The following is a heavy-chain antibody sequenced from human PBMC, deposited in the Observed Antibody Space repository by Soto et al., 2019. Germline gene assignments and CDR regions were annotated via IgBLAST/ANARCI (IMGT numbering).Heavy chain of an antibody. CDR2: IYYSGST. V-gene: IGHV4-39*01. CDR3: ARGYDFWSGYYYYYYYGMDV. CDR1: GGSISSSSYY. J-gene: IGHJ6*02. D-gene: IGHD3-3*01. Sequence: SETLSLTCTVSGGSISSSSYYWGWIRQPPGKGLEWIGSIYYSGSTYYNPSLKSRVTISVDTSKNQFSLKLSSVTAADTAVYYCARGYDFWSGYYYYYYYGMDVWGQGTSVTVS.